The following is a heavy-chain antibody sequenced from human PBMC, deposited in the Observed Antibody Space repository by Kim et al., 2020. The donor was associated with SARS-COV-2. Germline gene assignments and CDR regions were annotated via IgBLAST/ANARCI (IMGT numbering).Heavy chain of an antibody. J-gene: IGHJ4*02. Sequence: GGSLRLSCTASGFTFGDYAMSWFRQAPGKGLEWVGFIRSKAYGGTTEYAASVKGRFTISRDDSKSIAYLQMNSLKTEDTAVYYCTRDNKGYCTGGVCYIDYWGQGTLVTVSS. CDR3: TRDNKGYCTGGVCYIDY. D-gene: IGHD2-8*02. CDR2: IRSKAYGGTT. V-gene: IGHV3-49*03. CDR1: GFTFGDYA.